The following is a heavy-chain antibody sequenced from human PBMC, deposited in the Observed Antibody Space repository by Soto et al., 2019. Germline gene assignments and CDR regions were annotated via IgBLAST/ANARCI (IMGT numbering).Heavy chain of an antibody. CDR2: IYYSGST. CDR1: GGSISSGGYY. Sequence: PSETLSLTCTVSGGSISSGGYYWSWIRQHPGKGLEWIGYIYYSGSTYYNPSLKSRVTISVDTSKNQFSLKLSSVTAADTAVYYCARDPGTTGTRENWFDPWGQGTLVTVSS. D-gene: IGHD1-1*01. J-gene: IGHJ5*02. V-gene: IGHV4-31*03. CDR3: ARDPGTTGTRENWFDP.